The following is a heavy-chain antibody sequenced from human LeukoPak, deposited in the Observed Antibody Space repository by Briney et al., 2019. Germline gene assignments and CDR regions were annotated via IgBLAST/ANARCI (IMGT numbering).Heavy chain of an antibody. CDR3: ARIYGDYVLREEYYFDY. D-gene: IGHD4-17*01. Sequence: PSQTLSLTCAVSGGSISSGDYYWSWIRQPPGKGLEWIGYIYYSGSTYYNPSLKSRVTISVDTSKNQFSLKLSSVTAADTAVYYCARIYGDYVLREEYYFDYWGQGTLVTVSS. J-gene: IGHJ4*02. V-gene: IGHV4-30-4*01. CDR1: GGSISSGDYY. CDR2: IYYSGST.